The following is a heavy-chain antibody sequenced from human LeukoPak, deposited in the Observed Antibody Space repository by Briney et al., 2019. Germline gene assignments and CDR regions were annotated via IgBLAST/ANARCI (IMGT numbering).Heavy chain of an antibody. CDR2: INHSRST. CDR1: GGSFSGYY. D-gene: IGHD3-10*01. CDR3: ARDLNYYGSGSSFYYYYYMDV. V-gene: IGHV4-34*01. Sequence: PSETLSLTCAVYGGSFSGYYWSWIRQPPGKGLEWIGEINHSRSTNYNPSLKSRVTISVDTSKNQFSLKLSSVTAADTAVYYCARDLNYYGSGSSFYYYYYMDVWGKGTTVTVSS. J-gene: IGHJ6*03.